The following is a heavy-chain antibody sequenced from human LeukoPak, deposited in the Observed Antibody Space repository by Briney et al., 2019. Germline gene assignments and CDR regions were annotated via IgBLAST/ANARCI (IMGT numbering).Heavy chain of an antibody. CDR3: AKDSNTVTYYYDSSGYHGTDY. CDR2: IRYDGSNK. V-gene: IGHV3-30*02. J-gene: IGHJ4*02. Sequence: PGGSLRLSCAASGFTFSSYGMHWVRQAPGKGLEWVAFIRYDGSNKYYADSVKGRFTISRDNSKNTLYLQMNSLRAEDTAVYYCAKDSNTVTYYYDSSGYHGTDYWGQGTLVTVSS. CDR1: GFTFSSYG. D-gene: IGHD3-22*01.